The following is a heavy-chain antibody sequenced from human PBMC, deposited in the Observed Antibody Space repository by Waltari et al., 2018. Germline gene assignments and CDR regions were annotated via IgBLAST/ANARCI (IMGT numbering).Heavy chain of an antibody. J-gene: IGHJ5*02. D-gene: IGHD6-19*01. CDR2: IYTSGST. V-gene: IGHV4-4*09. CDR3: ARYSSGWYGANWFDP. CDR1: GGSISSYY. Sequence: QVQLQESGPGLVKPSETLSLTCTVSGGSISSYYWSWIRQPPGKGLEWIGVIYTSGSTHHTPSLKSRVTISVDTSKNQFSLKLSSVTAADTAVYYCARYSSGWYGANWFDPWGQGTLVTVSS.